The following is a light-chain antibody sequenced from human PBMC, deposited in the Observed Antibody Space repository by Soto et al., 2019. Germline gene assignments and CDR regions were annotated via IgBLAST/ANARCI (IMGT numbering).Light chain of an antibody. CDR1: SSDVGGYNY. Sequence: QSVLTQPASVSGSPGQSITISCTGTSSDVGGYNYVSWYQQHPGKAPKSMIYEVSNRPSGVSNRFSGSKSGNTASLTISGLQAEDEADYYCSSYTSSSTYVFGTGTKLTVL. CDR2: EVS. V-gene: IGLV2-14*01. CDR3: SSYTSSSTYV. J-gene: IGLJ1*01.